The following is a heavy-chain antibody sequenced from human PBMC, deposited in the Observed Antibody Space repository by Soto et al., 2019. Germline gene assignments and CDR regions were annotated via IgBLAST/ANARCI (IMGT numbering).Heavy chain of an antibody. J-gene: IGHJ4*02. Sequence: SETLSLTCTVSGGSISSSSYYWGWIRQAPGKGLEWIGSIYYSGSTYYNPSLKSRVTISVDTSKNQFSLKLSSVTAADTAVYYGARRTDYGDLYDEWGQGTLVTVSS. V-gene: IGHV4-39*01. CDR2: IYYSGST. CDR1: GGSISSSSYY. D-gene: IGHD4-17*01. CDR3: ARRTDYGDLYDE.